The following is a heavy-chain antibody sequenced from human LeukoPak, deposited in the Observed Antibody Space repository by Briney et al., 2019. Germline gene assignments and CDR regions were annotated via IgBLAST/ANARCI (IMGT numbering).Heavy chain of an antibody. J-gene: IGHJ4*02. Sequence: GGSLSLSCAASGFTFSRYAMTWVRQVPGKGLEWVSLISGSADTTYYAESVKGRFTISRDNAKNTLYLHMNSLTADDTAVYFCAKAVGSGSYRHSDYWGQGTLVTGSS. V-gene: IGHV3-23*01. CDR2: ISGSADTT. CDR3: AKAVGSGSYRHSDY. D-gene: IGHD3-10*01. CDR1: GFTFSRYA.